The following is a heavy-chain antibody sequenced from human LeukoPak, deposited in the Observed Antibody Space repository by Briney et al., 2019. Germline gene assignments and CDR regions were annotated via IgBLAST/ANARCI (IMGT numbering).Heavy chain of an antibody. CDR1: GFTFSHYW. D-gene: IGHD6-13*01. CDR2: IKSKTDGGTT. CDR3: TTVLMKQLPRFDGY. J-gene: IGHJ4*02. Sequence: AGGSLRLSCAASGFTFSHYWITWVRQAPGKGLEWVGRIKSKTDGGTTDYAAPVKGRFTISRDDSKNTLYLQMNSLKTEDTGVYYCTTVLMKQLPRFDGYWGQGTLVTVSS. V-gene: IGHV3-15*01.